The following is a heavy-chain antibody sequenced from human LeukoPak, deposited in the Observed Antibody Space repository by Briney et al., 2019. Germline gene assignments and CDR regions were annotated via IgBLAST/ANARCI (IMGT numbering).Heavy chain of an antibody. V-gene: IGHV4-39*01. D-gene: IGHD2-15*01. J-gene: IGHJ5*02. CDR2: IYYSGTT. Sequence: PSETLSLTCTVSGDSITSSSYNWGWIRQPPGKGLEWIGSIYYSGTTYYNPSLKSRLTIGIDASKNQFSLQLTSVTAADTAVYYCARPGSPFDPWGRGILVSVSS. CDR1: GDSITSSSYN. CDR3: ARPGSPFDP.